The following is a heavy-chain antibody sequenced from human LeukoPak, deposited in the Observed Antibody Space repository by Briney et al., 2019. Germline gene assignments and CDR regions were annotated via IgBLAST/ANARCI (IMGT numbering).Heavy chain of an antibody. V-gene: IGHV4-59*11. J-gene: IGHJ3*02. CDR1: GGSINNHY. CDR2: IYYSGST. D-gene: IGHD3-3*01. CDR3: ARVPTIFGVVITAFDI. Sequence: SETLSLTCIVSGGSINNHYWSWIRQPPGKGLEWIGYIYYSGSTNYNPSLKSRVTISVDTSKNQFSLKLSSVTAADTAVYYCARVPTIFGVVITAFDIWGQGTMVTVSS.